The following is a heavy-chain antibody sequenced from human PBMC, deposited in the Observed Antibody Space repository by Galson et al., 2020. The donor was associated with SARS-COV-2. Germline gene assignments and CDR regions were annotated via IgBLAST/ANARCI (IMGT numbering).Heavy chain of an antibody. J-gene: IGHJ4*02. Sequence: ASETLSLTCTVSGGSISNYYWSWIRQPPGKGLEWIGHVFYFGSTNYNPSLKSRVTISVDRSKSQFSLKLKSVTAADTAVYYCARDRYSSVWFDGVDYWGQGTLVTVSS. CDR3: ARDRYSSVWFDGVDY. CDR1: GGSISNYY. V-gene: IGHV4-59*01. D-gene: IGHD6-19*01. CDR2: VFYFGST.